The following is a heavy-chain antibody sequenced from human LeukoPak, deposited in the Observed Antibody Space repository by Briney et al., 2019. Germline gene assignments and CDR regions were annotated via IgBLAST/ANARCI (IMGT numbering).Heavy chain of an antibody. V-gene: IGHV3-11*06. CDR2: ISSSSSYT. CDR3: ARDDERYCSSTSCSAEDY. CDR1: GFTFSDYY. Sequence: GGSLGLSCAASGFTFSDYYMSWIRQAPGKGLEWVSYISSSSSYTNYADSVKGRFTISRDNAKNSLYLQMNSLRAEDTAVYYCARDDERYCSSTSCSAEDYWGQGTLVTVSS. J-gene: IGHJ4*02. D-gene: IGHD2-2*01.